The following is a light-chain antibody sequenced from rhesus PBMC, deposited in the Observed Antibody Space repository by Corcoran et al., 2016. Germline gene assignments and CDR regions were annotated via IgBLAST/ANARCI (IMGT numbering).Light chain of an antibody. J-gene: IGKJ1*01. CDR1: QVISNY. CDR2: YAS. V-gene: IGKV1S16*01. CDR3: HQHNSYPWT. Sequence: DIQMTQSPSSLSASVGDTVTITCRASQVISNYLAWSQQKPRQAPKPLYYYASNLESGVPSRFSGSGYGTDVTLLISSLQPEDFATYYCHQHNSYPWTFGQGTKVEIK.